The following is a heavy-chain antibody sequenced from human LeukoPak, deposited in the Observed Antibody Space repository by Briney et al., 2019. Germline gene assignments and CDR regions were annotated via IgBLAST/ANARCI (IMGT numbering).Heavy chain of an antibody. V-gene: IGHV4-34*01. CDR1: GGSFSGYY. J-gene: IGHJ4*02. Sequence: SETLSLTCAVYGGSFSGYYWSWIRQPPGKGLEWIGEINHSGSTNYNPSLKSRVTISVDTSKNQFSLKLSSVTAADTAVCYCASTRPVLRFLEWLLESTFDYWGQGTLVTVSS. D-gene: IGHD3-3*01. CDR2: INHSGST. CDR3: ASTRPVLRFLEWLLESTFDY.